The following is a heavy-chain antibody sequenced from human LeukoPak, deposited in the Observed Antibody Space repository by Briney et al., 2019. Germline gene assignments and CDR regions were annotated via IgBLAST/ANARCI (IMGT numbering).Heavy chain of an antibody. J-gene: IGHJ4*02. CDR3: ARRKAVARISYFDS. Sequence: GEALKISCEGSGDRFTPYWITWVRQKPGKGLEWMVIIYPGNSDTKYSPSSQGQITISADKSINTAYVQWSSLEASDTAMYYCARRKAVARISYFDSWGQGTLVTVSS. CDR2: IYPGNSDT. CDR1: GDRFTPYW. V-gene: IGHV5-51*01. D-gene: IGHD6-19*01.